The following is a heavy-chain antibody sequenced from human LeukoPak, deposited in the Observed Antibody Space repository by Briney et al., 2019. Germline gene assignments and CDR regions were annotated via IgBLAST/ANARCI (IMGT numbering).Heavy chain of an antibody. D-gene: IGHD3-22*01. CDR2: ISDSGGST. J-gene: IGHJ4*02. V-gene: IGHV3-23*01. CDR3: AKRGVVIRVILVGFHKEAYYFDS. CDR1: GITLSNYG. Sequence: HPGGSLRLSCAVSGITLSNYGMSWVRQAPGKGLEWVAGISDSGGSTKYADSVKGRFTISRDNSKNTLYLQMNSLRAEDTVVYFCAKRGVVIRVILVGFHKEAYYFDSWGQGALVTVSS.